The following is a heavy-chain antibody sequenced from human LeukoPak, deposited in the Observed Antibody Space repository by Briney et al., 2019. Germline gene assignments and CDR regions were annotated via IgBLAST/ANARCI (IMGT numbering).Heavy chain of an antibody. CDR1: GGNFNTYS. V-gene: IGHV1-69*13. D-gene: IGHD5-24*01. CDR2: FTTILRTP. J-gene: IGHJ4*02. CDR3: ARRLHARRDPYNPFDS. Sequence: SVKVSCKASGGNFNTYSLSWIRQAPGQGLEWMGGFTTILRTPTYAQKFQDRVKLSADEVTGTVYMDLGGLRSEDTAIHYCARRLHARRDPYNPFDSWGQGTLVTVSA.